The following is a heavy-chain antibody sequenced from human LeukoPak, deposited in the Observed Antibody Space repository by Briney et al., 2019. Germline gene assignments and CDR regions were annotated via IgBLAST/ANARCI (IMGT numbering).Heavy chain of an antibody. CDR3: AKDKQGGDYYDSSGPIDY. CDR1: GFTFDDYA. J-gene: IGHJ4*02. D-gene: IGHD3-22*01. V-gene: IGHV3-9*01. Sequence: GGSLRHSCAASGFTFDDYAMHWVRQAPGKGLEWVSGISWSSGSIAYADSVKGRFTISRDNAKNSLYLQMNSLRAEDTALYYCAKDKQGGDYYDSSGPIDYWGQGTLVTVSS. CDR2: ISWSSGSI.